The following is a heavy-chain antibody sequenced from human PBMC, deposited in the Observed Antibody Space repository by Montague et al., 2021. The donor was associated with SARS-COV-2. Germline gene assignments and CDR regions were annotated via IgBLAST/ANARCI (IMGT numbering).Heavy chain of an antibody. Sequence: SLRLSCAASGFTFTNYSLQWVRQAPSKGADWMAVISYYRSRKYYADSVKGRFTISRDNSKNTLYLQMNSLRAEDTAVYYCANYGSGSYQDYWGQGTLVTVSS. CDR1: GFTFTNYS. J-gene: IGHJ4*02. V-gene: IGHV3-30*04. CDR2: ISYYRSRK. CDR3: ANYGSGSYQDY. D-gene: IGHD3-10*01.